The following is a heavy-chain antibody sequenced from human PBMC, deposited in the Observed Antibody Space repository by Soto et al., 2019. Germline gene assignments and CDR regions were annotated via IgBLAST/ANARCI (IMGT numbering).Heavy chain of an antibody. Sequence: SVKVSCKASGGTFSSNTISWVRQAPGQGLEWMGRIIPILGIANYAQKFQGRVTITADKSTSTAYMELSSLRSEDTAVYYCATRYCSSTSCHNYYGMDVWGQGTTVTVSS. CDR1: GGTFSSNT. V-gene: IGHV1-69*02. CDR2: IIPILGIA. CDR3: ATRYCSSTSCHNYYGMDV. D-gene: IGHD2-2*02. J-gene: IGHJ6*02.